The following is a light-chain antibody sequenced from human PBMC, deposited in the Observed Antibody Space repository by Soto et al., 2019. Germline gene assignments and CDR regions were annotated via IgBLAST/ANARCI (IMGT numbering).Light chain of an antibody. CDR3: AAWDDGLNGFWV. J-gene: IGLJ1*01. Sequence: QSVLTQPPSASGTPGQRVAISCSGCSSNIGSNTVNWYQQLPGTAPKVLIYSNNQRPSGVPDRFSGSKSGTSASLAISGLQSEDEADYYCAAWDDGLNGFWVFGTGTKVTVL. CDR2: SNN. V-gene: IGLV1-44*01. CDR1: SSNIGSNT.